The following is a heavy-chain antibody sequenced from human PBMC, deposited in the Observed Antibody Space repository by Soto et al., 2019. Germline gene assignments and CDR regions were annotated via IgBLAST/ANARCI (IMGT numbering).Heavy chain of an antibody. CDR2: VSYDGSDK. V-gene: IGHV3-30-3*01. CDR1: GFTFDLNG. CDR3: ARDRGAGRESYFGMDV. D-gene: IGHD3-10*01. J-gene: IGHJ6*02. Sequence: QMQLVESGGGVVQPGRSLRLSCVASGFTFDLNGLHWVRQAPGKGLEWVTVVSYDGSDKYYADSLKGRVTVSRDNSKNTLYLHMDSLRTEDTAIYYCARDRGAGRESYFGMDVWGQGTTVTVSS.